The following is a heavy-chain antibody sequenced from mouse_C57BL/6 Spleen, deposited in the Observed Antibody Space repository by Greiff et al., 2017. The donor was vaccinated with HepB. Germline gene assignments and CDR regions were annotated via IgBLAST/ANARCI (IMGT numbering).Heavy chain of an antibody. D-gene: IGHD1-1*01. CDR1: GYTFTDYN. Sequence: EVQLQQSGPELVKPGASVKIPCKASGYTFTDYNMDWVKQSHGKSLEWIGDINPNNGGTIYNQKFKGKATLTVDKSSSTAYMELRSLTSEDTAVYYCARAYYYGSSLYFDVWGTGTTVTVSS. CDR3: ARAYYYGSSLYFDV. CDR2: INPNNGGT. V-gene: IGHV1-18*01. J-gene: IGHJ1*03.